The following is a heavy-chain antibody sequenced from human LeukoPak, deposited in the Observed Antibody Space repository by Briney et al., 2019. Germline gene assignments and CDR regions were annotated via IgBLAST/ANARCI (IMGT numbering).Heavy chain of an antibody. CDR3: AKGGYDYIEIGYFDY. D-gene: IGHD5-12*01. CDR1: GFTLSNYA. Sequence: GGSLRLSCAASGFTLSNYAMNWVRQAPGKGLEWVSVVIGSSGSTDYADSVKGRFTISRDISKNTLYLQMNRLRAEDTAIYFCAKGGYDYIEIGYFDYWGQGTPVTVAS. J-gene: IGHJ4*02. V-gene: IGHV3-23*01. CDR2: VIGSSGST.